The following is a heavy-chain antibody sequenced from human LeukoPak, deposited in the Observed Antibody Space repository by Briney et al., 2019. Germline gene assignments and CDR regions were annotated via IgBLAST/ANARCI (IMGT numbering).Heavy chain of an antibody. V-gene: IGHV4-34*01. J-gene: IGHJ4*02. CDR1: GGSFSGYY. D-gene: IGHD2-15*01. CDR2: INHSGRT. Sequence: SETLSLTCAVYGGSFSGYYWSWIRQPPGKGLEWIGEINHSGRTNYSPSLKSRVTISVDTSEKQFSLQLNSVTAADTAVYYCARQGSAYYFDFWGQGLLVTVSS. CDR3: ARQGSAYYFDF.